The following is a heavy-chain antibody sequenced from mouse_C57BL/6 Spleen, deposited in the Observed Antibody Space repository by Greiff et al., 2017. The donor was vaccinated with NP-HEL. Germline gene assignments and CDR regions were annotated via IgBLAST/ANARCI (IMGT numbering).Heavy chain of an antibody. Sequence: LQQSGPELVKPGASVKISCKASGYAFSSSWMNWVKQRPGKGLEWIGRIYPGDGDTNYNGKFKGKATLTADKSSSTAYMQLSSLTSEDSAVYFCAREGGDGYYEAMDYWGQGTSVTVSS. CDR2: IYPGDGDT. D-gene: IGHD2-3*01. CDR1: GYAFSSSW. J-gene: IGHJ4*01. CDR3: AREGGDGYYEAMDY. V-gene: IGHV1-82*01.